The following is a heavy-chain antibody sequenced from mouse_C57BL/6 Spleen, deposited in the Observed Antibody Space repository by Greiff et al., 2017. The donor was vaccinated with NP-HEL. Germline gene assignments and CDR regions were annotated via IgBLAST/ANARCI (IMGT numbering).Heavy chain of an antibody. CDR2: IHPNSGST. CDR1: GYTFTSYW. V-gene: IGHV1-64*01. Sequence: VQLQQPGAELVKPGASVKLSCKASGYTFTSYWMPWVKQRPGHGLEWIGMIHPNSGSTNYNEKFKSKATLTVDKSSSTAYMQLSSLTSEDSAVYYCARGGSAVVAPNYYAMDYWGQGTSVTVSS. CDR3: ARGGSAVVAPNYYAMDY. J-gene: IGHJ4*01. D-gene: IGHD1-1*01.